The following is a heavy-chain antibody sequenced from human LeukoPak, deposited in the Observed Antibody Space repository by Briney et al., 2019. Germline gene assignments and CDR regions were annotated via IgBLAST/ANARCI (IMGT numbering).Heavy chain of an antibody. D-gene: IGHD2-2*01. CDR1: GYTFTSYA. J-gene: IGHJ4*02. CDR2: INAGNGNT. V-gene: IGHV1-3*01. CDR3: ARRRCSSTSCSSAPLDY. Sequence: ASVKVSCKASGYTFTSYAMHWVRQAPGQRLEWMGRINAGNGNTKYSQKFQGRVTITRDTSASTAYMELSSLRSEDTAVYYCARRRCSSTSCSSAPLDYWGQGTLVTVPS.